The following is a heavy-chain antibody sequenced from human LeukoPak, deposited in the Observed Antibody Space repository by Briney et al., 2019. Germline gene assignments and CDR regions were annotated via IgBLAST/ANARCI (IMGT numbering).Heavy chain of an antibody. CDR2: VSDSGDAT. D-gene: IGHD2-21*01. CDR3: AKSDCGGDGCKLLNY. CDR1: GFTFRSYA. V-gene: IGHV3-23*01. J-gene: IGHJ4*02. Sequence: GGSLRLSCAASGFTFRSYAMSWVRQPPGKGLEWVSAVSDSGDATRYADSVKGRFTISRDNSKDTLCLQMNSLRAEDTAVYYCAKSDCGGDGCKLLNYWGQGTPVTVSS.